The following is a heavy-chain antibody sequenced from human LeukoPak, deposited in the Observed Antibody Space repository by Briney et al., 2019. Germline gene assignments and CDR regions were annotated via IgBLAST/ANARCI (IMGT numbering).Heavy chain of an antibody. CDR2: INTNTGNP. V-gene: IGHV7-4-1*02. CDR1: GYIFTSYV. CDR3: AREDYETHGYQTR. J-gene: IGHJ4*02. Sequence: ASVKVSCKASGYIFTSYVLHWVRQAPGQGLEWMGWINTNTGNPTYAQGFTGRFVFSLDTSVSTAYLQISSLKADDTAMYYCAREDYETHGYQTRWGQGTLVTVFS. D-gene: IGHD3-22*01.